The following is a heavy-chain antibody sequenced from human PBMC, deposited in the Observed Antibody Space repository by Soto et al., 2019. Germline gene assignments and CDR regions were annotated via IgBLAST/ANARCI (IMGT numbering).Heavy chain of an antibody. CDR3: ANYPTTVTSDY. Sequence: SETLSLTCTVSGGSISNYYWSWIRQPPGRGLEWIGHIFYSGSTNYNPALRSRVTISVDTSKNQFSLKLSSVTAADTAVYYCANYPTTVTSDYWGQGTLVTVSS. V-gene: IGHV4-59*01. CDR1: GGSISNYY. CDR2: IFYSGST. D-gene: IGHD4-17*01. J-gene: IGHJ4*02.